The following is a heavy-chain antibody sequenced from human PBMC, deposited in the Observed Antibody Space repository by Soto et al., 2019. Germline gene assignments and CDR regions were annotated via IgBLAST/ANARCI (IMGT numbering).Heavy chain of an antibody. V-gene: IGHV3-15*07. Sequence: EVQLVESGGGLVKPGGSLRLSCAASGFTFSNAWMNWVRQAPGKGLEWVGHIKSIPNGGTTDYAAPVKGRFTISRDDSQNTLFLQMNSLKTEDTGVYYCMGHIDYWGQGTLVTVSS. CDR3: MGHIDY. CDR2: IKSIPNGGTT. CDR1: GFTFSNAW. D-gene: IGHD3-16*01. J-gene: IGHJ4*02.